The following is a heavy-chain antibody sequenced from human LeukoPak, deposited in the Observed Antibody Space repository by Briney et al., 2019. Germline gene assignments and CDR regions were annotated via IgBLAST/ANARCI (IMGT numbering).Heavy chain of an antibody. D-gene: IGHD2-2*02. Sequence: SETLSLTCTVSGGSISSYYWSWIRQPPGKGLEWIGYIYYSGSTNYNPSLKSRVTISVDTSKNQFSLKLSSVTAADTAVYYCARGDIVVVPTAICFWFDPWGQGTLVTVSS. CDR2: IYYSGST. CDR1: GGSISSYY. CDR3: ARGDIVVVPTAICFWFDP. V-gene: IGHV4-59*12. J-gene: IGHJ5*02.